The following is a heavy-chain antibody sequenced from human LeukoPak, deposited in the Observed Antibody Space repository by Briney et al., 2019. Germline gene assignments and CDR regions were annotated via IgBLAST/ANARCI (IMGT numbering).Heavy chain of an antibody. D-gene: IGHD1-26*01. CDR1: GFSFSGYW. CDR3: ARGDFESGSYNDAFDV. CDR2: IKPDGSEK. Sequence: GGSLRLSCAASGFSFSGYWMSWVRQAPGKGLEWVANIKPDGSEKFSVDSVKGRFTISRDNAKNSLYLQMNSLRAEDTAVYYCARGDFESGSYNDAFDVWGQGTMVTVS. V-gene: IGHV3-7*01. J-gene: IGHJ3*01.